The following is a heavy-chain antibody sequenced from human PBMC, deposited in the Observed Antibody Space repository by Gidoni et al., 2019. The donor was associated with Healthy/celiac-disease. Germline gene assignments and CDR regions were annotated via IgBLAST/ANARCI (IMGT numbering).Heavy chain of an antibody. CDR1: GFTFSSYG. CDR3: ARDLRFLEWLLGEYYYYYGMDV. J-gene: IGHJ6*02. D-gene: IGHD3-3*01. CDR2: IWYDGSNK. Sequence: QVQLVESGRGVVQPGRSLRLSCAASGFTFSSYGMHWVRQAPGKGLEWVAVIWYDGSNKYYADSVKGRFTISRDNSKNTLYLQMNSLRAEDTAVYYCARDLRFLEWLLGEYYYYYGMDVWGQGTTVTVSS. V-gene: IGHV3-33*01.